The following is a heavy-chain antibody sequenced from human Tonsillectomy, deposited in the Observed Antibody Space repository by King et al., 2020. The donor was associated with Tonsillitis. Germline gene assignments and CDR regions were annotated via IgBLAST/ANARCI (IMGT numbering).Heavy chain of an antibody. CDR1: GGSLSSYY. Sequence: VQLQESGPGLVKPSETLSLTCTVSGGSLSSYYWSWIRQPPGKGLEWIGYMYYSGSTNYNPSLKSRVTISVDTSKNQFSLKLSSVTAADTAVYYCARRVAGALDYWGQGTLVTVSS. J-gene: IGHJ4*02. CDR2: MYYSGST. D-gene: IGHD1-26*01. V-gene: IGHV4-59*08. CDR3: ARRVAGALDY.